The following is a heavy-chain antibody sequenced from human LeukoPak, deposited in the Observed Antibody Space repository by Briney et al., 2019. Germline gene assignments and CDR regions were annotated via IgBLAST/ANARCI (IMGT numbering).Heavy chain of an antibody. CDR1: GFSFSSYA. CDR3: ARGGGYDGLYFDY. D-gene: IGHD6-19*01. Sequence: GGSLSLSCAASGFSFSSYAMSWVRQAPGKGLEWVSAISGSAGSTYSADSVKGRFTISRDNSKNTLYLQMNSLRAEDAAVYYCARGGGYDGLYFDYWGQGTLVTVPS. V-gene: IGHV3-23*01. CDR2: ISGSAGST. J-gene: IGHJ4*02.